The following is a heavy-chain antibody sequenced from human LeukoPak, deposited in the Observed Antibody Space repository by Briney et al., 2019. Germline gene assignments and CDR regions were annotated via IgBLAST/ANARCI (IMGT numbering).Heavy chain of an antibody. CDR2: IRYDGSNK. D-gene: IGHD3-10*01. J-gene: IGHJ4*02. V-gene: IGHV3-30*02. CDR1: GFTFSSYG. CDR3: AKGVGVVRAYYGPGSFFDY. Sequence: PGGSLRLSCAASGFTFSSYGMHWVRQAPGKGLEWVAFIRYDGSNKYYADSVKGRFTISRDNSKNTLYLQMNSLRAEDTAVYYCAKGVGVVRAYYGPGSFFDYWGQGTLVTVSS.